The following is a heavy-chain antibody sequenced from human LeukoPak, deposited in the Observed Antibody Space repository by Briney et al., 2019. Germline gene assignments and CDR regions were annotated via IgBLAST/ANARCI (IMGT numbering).Heavy chain of an antibody. J-gene: IGHJ5*02. CDR1: GYTFTSYY. V-gene: IGHV1-46*01. Sequence: ASVKVSCKAPGYTFTSYYMHWVRQAPGQGLEWMGIINPSGGSTSYAQKFQGRVTMTRDTSTSTVYMELSSLRSDDTAVYYCARWKAANWFDPWGQGTLVTVSS. CDR3: ARWKAANWFDP. CDR2: INPSGGST. D-gene: IGHD1-1*01.